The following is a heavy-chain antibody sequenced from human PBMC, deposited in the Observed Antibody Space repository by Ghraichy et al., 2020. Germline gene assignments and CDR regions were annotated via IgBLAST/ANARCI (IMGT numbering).Heavy chain of an antibody. CDR2: VHTSGST. V-gene: IGHV4-4*07. D-gene: IGHD2/OR15-2a*01. J-gene: IGHJ4*02. Sequence: SETLSLTCTVSGGSISTYYWSWIRQPAGKGLEWIGRVHTSGSTNYNPSFKSRVTMSVDTSKNQFSLKLSSVTTADTAVYYCARTFSFDHWGQGTLVTVSS. CDR1: GGSISTYY. CDR3: ARTFSFDH.